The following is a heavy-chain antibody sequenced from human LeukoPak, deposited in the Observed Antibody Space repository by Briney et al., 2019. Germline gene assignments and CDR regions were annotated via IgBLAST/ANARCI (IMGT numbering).Heavy chain of an antibody. D-gene: IGHD2-2*01. V-gene: IGHV4-34*01. Sequence: SETLSFTCAVYGGSFSGYYWSWIRQPPGKGLEWIGEINHSGSTNYNPSLKSRVTISVDTSKNQFSLKLSSVTAADTAVYYCARGSRYCSSTSCVNWFDPWGQGTLVTVSS. CDR3: ARGSRYCSSTSCVNWFDP. CDR1: GGSFSGYY. J-gene: IGHJ5*02. CDR2: INHSGST.